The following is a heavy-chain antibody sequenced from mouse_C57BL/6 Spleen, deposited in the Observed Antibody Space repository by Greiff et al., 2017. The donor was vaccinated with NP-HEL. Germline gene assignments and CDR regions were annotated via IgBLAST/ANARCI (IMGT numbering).Heavy chain of an antibody. J-gene: IGHJ4*01. V-gene: IGHV3-6*01. CDR1: GYSITSGYY. CDR2: ISYDGSN. Sequence: ESGPGLVKPSQSLSLTCSVTGYSITSGYYWNWIRQFPGNKLEWMGYISYDGSNNYNPSLKNRISITRDTSKNQFFLKLNSVTTEDTATYYCANGRYYAMDYWGQGTSVTVSS. CDR3: ANGRYYAMDY.